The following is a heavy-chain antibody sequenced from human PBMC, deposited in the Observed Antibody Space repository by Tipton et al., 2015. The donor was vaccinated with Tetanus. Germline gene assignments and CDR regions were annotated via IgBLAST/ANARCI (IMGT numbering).Heavy chain of an antibody. V-gene: IGHV3-30-3*01. CDR2: ISYDGSSE. CDR1: GFSFSNYA. CDR3: ARGMRYFDF. J-gene: IGHJ4*02. Sequence: SLRLSCVASGFSFSNYAMSWVRQAPGKGLEWLALISYDGSSEYYADSMKGRFTISRDNSKNTLYLQMNSLSTEDTAVYYCARGMRYFDFWGQGTLVTVSS.